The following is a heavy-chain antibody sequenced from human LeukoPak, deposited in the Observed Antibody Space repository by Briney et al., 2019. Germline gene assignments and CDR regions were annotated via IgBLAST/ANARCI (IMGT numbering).Heavy chain of an antibody. J-gene: IGHJ3*02. CDR2: IYHSGST. CDR1: GGSISSGGYS. Sequence: SQTLSLTCAVSGGSISSGGYSWSWIRQPPGKGLEWIGYIYHSGSTYYNPSLKSRVTISVDRSKNQFSLKLSSVTAADTAVYYCARSITVTTFFGAFDIWGQGTMVTVSS. D-gene: IGHD4-17*01. V-gene: IGHV4-30-2*01. CDR3: ARSITVTTFFGAFDI.